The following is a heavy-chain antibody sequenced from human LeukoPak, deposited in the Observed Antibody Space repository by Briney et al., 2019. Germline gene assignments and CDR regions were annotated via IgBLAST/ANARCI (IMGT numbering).Heavy chain of an antibody. Sequence: SETLSLTCAVYGGSFSGYYWSWIRQPPGKGLEWIGEINHSGSTNYNPSLKSRVTISVDTSKNQFSLKLSSVTAADTAVYYCAREVVGYCSGGSCYSNDAFDIWGQGTMVTVSS. CDR3: AREVVGYCSGGSCYSNDAFDI. V-gene: IGHV4-34*01. D-gene: IGHD2-15*01. CDR2: INHSGST. J-gene: IGHJ3*02. CDR1: GGSFSGYY.